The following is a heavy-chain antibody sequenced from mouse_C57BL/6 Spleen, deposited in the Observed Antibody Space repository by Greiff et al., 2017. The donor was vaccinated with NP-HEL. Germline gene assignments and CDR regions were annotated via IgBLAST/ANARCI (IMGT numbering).Heavy chain of an antibody. V-gene: IGHV3-6*01. J-gene: IGHJ3*01. CDR1: GYSITSGYY. Sequence: EVQLQESGPGLVKPSQSLSLTCSVTGYSITSGYYWNWIRQFPGNKLEWMGYISYDGSNNYNPSLKNRISITRDTSKNQFFLKLNSVTTEDTATYYCATIYDGYSAWFAYWGQGTLVTVSA. CDR3: ATIYDGYSAWFAY. D-gene: IGHD2-3*01. CDR2: ISYDGSN.